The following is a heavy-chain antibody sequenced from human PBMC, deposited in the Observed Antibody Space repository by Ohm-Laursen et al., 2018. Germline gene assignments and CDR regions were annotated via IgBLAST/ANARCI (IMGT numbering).Heavy chain of an antibody. CDR3: AKMVGAWDFFDY. V-gene: IGHV3-9*01. CDR1: GFTFDDYA. CDR2: ITWNSGTI. D-gene: IGHD1-26*01. Sequence: SLRLSCAASGFTFDDYAMHWVRQAPGKGLEWVSGITWNSGTITYADSVKGRFTISKDNAKNSLYLQMNSLRAEDTALYYCAKMVGAWDFFDYWGQGTLVTVSS. J-gene: IGHJ4*02.